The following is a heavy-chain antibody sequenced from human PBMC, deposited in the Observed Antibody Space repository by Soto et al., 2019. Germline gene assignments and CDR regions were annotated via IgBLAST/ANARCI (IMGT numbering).Heavy chain of an antibody. D-gene: IGHD3-3*01. J-gene: IGHJ3*02. Sequence: SETLSLTCTVSGGSISSGDYYWSWIRQPPGKGLEWIGYIYYSGSTYYNPSLKSRVTISVDTSKNQFSLKLSSVTAADTAVYYCARYRITIFGVPGHIDAFDIWGQGTMVTVSS. CDR2: IYYSGST. V-gene: IGHV4-30-4*01. CDR3: ARYRITIFGVPGHIDAFDI. CDR1: GGSISSGDYY.